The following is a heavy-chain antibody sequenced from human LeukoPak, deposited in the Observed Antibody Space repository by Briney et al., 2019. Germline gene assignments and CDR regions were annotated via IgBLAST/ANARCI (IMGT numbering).Heavy chain of an antibody. CDR2: INPSGGST. D-gene: IGHD4-17*01. V-gene: IGHV1-46*01. J-gene: IGHJ4*02. Sequence: GASVKVSCKASGYTFTSYYMHWVRQAPGQGLEWMGIINPSGGSTSYAQKFQGRVTMTRDMSTSTVYMELSSLRSEDTAVYYCARESLPTVTTATFDYWGQGTLVTVSS. CDR3: ARESLPTVTTATFDY. CDR1: GYTFTSYY.